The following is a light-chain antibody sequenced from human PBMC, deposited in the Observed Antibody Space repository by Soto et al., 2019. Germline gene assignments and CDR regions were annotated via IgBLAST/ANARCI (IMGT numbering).Light chain of an antibody. CDR1: QSVTDF. V-gene: IGKV3-15*01. CDR2: ATS. CDR3: QQYNHWPRMLS. Sequence: EIVLTQSPVTLSLSPGERATLSCRASQSVTDFLAWYQQKPGQAPRLLIYATSTRATEIPARFSGTGSGTEFTLTIASLHSEDFAVYYCQQYNHWPRMLSFGGGTKVDIK. J-gene: IGKJ4*01.